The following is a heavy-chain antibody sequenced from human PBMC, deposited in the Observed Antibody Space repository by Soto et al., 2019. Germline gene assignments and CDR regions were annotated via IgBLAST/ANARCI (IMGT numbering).Heavy chain of an antibody. CDR1: GYTFTSYG. CDR3: ARDLSIAARPGVDP. Sequence: ASVKVSCKASGYTFTSYGISWVRQAPGQGLEWMGWISAYNGNTNYAQKLQGRVTMTTDRSTSTAYMELRSLRSDDTAVYYCARDLSIAARPGVDPWGQGTLVTV. CDR2: ISAYNGNT. J-gene: IGHJ5*02. D-gene: IGHD6-6*01. V-gene: IGHV1-18*01.